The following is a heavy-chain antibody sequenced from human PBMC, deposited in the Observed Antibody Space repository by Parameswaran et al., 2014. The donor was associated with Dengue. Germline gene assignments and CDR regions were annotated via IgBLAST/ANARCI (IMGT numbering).Heavy chain of an antibody. Sequence: VRQAPGKGLEWVAVISYDGSNKYYADSVKGRFTISRDNSKNTLYLQMNSLRAEDTAVYYCTTDGEYAIPWFDPWGQGTLVTVSS. J-gene: IGHJ5*02. CDR2: ISYDGSNK. V-gene: IGHV3-30*03. CDR3: TTDGEYAIPWFDP. D-gene: IGHD2-8*01.